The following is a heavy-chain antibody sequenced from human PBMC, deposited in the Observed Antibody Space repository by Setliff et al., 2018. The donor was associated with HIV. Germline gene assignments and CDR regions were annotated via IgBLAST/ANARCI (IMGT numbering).Heavy chain of an antibody. CDR1: GFSLSTSGMR. J-gene: IGHJ3*02. D-gene: IGHD3-10*01. CDR3: ARGPYGPPDAFDI. V-gene: IGHV2-70*04. Sequence: ESGPTLVNPTQTLTLTCTFSGFSLSTSGMRVTWIRQPPGKALEWLARTDWDDDKFYSTSLKTRLTISKDTSKNQVVLTMTNMDPVDTATYYCARGPYGPPDAFDIWGQGTMVTVSS. CDR2: TDWDDDK.